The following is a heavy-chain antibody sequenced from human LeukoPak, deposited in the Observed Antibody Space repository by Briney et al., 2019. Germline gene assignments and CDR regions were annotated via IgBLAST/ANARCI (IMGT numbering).Heavy chain of an antibody. CDR2: FDPEDGET. CDR3: ATVYYDILTGYYTPNDY. D-gene: IGHD3-9*01. J-gene: IGHJ4*02. Sequence: ASVKVSCKVSGYTLTELSMHWVLQAPGKGLEWMGGFDPEDGETIYAQKFQGRVTMTEDTSTDTVYMELSSLRSEDTAVYYCATVYYDILTGYYTPNDYWGQGTLVTVSS. V-gene: IGHV1-24*01. CDR1: GYTLTELS.